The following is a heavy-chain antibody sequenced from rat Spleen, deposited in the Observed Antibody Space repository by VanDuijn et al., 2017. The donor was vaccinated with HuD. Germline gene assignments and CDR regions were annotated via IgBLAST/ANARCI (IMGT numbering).Heavy chain of an antibody. CDR3: TTRPYYSSLNWFPY. CDR1: GFTFSDYG. CDR2: IIYDGTRT. J-gene: IGHJ3*01. Sequence: EVQLVESGGGLVQPGRSLKLSCAASGFTFSDYGMAWVRQAPTKGLEWVATIIYDGTRTYYRDSVKGRFTISRDNAKSTLYLQMDSLRSEDTATYYCTTRPYYSSLNWFPYWGQGTLVTVSS. V-gene: IGHV5-29*01. D-gene: IGHD1-2*01.